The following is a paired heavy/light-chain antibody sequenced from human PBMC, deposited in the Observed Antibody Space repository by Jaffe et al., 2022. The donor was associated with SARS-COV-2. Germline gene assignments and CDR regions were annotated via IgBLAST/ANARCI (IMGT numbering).Light chain of an antibody. CDR1: QSVFHSSYNKNS. V-gene: IGKV4-1*01. Sequence: DIVLTQSPDSLAVSLGERATINCKSSQSVFHSSYNKNSLSWYQLKPGQPPKLLIHWASTRESGVPDRFSGSGSGTDFTLTISSLQAEDVAVYYCHQYYSTHTFGQGTKLEI. CDR2: WAS. CDR3: HQYYSTHT. J-gene: IGKJ2*01.
Heavy chain of an antibody. CDR3: ATETSRMDFDS. CDR1: GLTFSTYA. Sequence: EVQLVESGGGLVQPGGSLRLSCAASGLTFSTYAMSWVRQAPGKGLEWVSAISGSGTNTYYGASVRGRFTISRDNSRSTLYLQMNGLRAEDTALYYCATETSRMDFDSWGQGTLVTVSS. CDR2: ISGSGTNT. V-gene: IGHV3-23*04. D-gene: IGHD6-13*01. J-gene: IGHJ4*02.